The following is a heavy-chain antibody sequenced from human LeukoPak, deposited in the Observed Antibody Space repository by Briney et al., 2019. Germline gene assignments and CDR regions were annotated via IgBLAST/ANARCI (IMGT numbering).Heavy chain of an antibody. CDR2: IYYSGST. D-gene: IGHD2-15*01. CDR3: ARVVVAATLHWFDP. V-gene: IGHV4-39*01. CDR1: GGSISSSSYS. J-gene: IGHJ5*02. Sequence: SETLSLTCTVSGGSISSSSYSWGWIRQSPGKGLEWIGSIYYSGSTYYNPSLKSRVTISVDTSKNQFSLKLSSVTAADTAVYYCARVVVAATLHWFDPWGQGTLVTVSS.